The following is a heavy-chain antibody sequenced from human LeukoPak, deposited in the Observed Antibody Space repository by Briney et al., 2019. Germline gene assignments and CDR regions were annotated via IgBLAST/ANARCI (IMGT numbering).Heavy chain of an antibody. V-gene: IGHV3-7*01. J-gene: IGHJ1*01. CDR1: GFTFSSYW. Sequence: GGSLRLSCAASGFTFSSYWMTWVRQAPGKGLEWVANVNQDGSEKNYVDSVEGRFTISRDNAKNSLYLQVNSLRAEDTAVYYCARDGAARGSGSFGDWGQGTLVTVSS. CDR2: VNQDGSEK. CDR3: ARDGAARGSGSFGD. D-gene: IGHD3-10*01.